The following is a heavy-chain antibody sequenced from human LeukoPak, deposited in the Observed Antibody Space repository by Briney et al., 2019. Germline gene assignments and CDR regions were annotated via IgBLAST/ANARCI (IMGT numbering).Heavy chain of an antibody. J-gene: IGHJ3*02. CDR1: DGSFSNYY. CDR3: ARFSRITRGDWEDPFDI. Sequence: PSETLSLTCTVYDGSFSNYYWSWIRQPPGKGLEWIGEINDGGSTNYNPSLMSRVTVSVDTSKNQFSLMMRSVTAADTAIYYCARFSRITRGDWEDPFDIWDQGTMVTVSS. CDR2: INDGGST. D-gene: IGHD2-21*02. V-gene: IGHV4-34*01.